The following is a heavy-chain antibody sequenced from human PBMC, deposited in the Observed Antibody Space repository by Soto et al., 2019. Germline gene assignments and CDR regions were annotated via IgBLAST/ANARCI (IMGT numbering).Heavy chain of an antibody. D-gene: IGHD3-10*01. CDR1: GFTFSNAW. CDR3: TTQIWFGEFQIIDI. CDR2: IKSKTDGGTT. V-gene: IGHV3-15*01. Sequence: NPGGSLRLSCAASGFTFSNAWMSWVRQAPGKGLEWVGRIKSKTDGGTTDYAAPVKGRFTISRDDSKNTLYLQMNSLKTEDTAVYYCTTQIWFGEFQIIDIWGQGTMVTVSS. J-gene: IGHJ3*02.